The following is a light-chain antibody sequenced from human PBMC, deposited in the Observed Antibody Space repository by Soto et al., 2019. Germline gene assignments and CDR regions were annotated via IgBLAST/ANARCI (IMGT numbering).Light chain of an antibody. J-gene: IGLJ1*01. CDR2: DVS. Sequence: QSALTQSPSASGSPGQSVTISCTGTSSDIGGYNSVSWYQQHPGKAPKVMIYDVSKRLSGVPDRFSGSKSGNTASLTVSALQAEDEADYYCSSYTDRNNLVFGTGTQLTVL. CDR3: SSYTDRNNLV. CDR1: SSDIGGYNS. V-gene: IGLV2-8*01.